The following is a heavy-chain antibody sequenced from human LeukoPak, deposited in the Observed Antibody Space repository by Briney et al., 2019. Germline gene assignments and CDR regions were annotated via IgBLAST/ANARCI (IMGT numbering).Heavy chain of an antibody. J-gene: IGHJ6*03. CDR1: GGSITSHY. CDR3: ATALEWSYYYYYLAV. D-gene: IGHD3-3*01. V-gene: IGHV4-59*11. CDR2: IYYSGST. Sequence: SETLSLTCTVSGGSITSHYWSWIRQPPGKGLEWIGYIYYSGSTKYNPSFKSRVTISLDTSKTQFSLTLSSVTAADTAMYYCATALEWSYYYYYLAVWGKGTTVTVSS.